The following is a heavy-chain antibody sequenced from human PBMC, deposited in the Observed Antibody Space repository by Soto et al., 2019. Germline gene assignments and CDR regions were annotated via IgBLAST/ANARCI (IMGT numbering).Heavy chain of an antibody. CDR3: AHRLYSSAWPWDSGVFDY. Sequence: QITLKESGPTLVKPTQTLTLTCTFSGFSLSTGGVGVGWIRQPPGKALEWLALIYWDDDKRYSPSLKSRLTITMDTAKNQVVLTITNMAPVNTATYYCAHRLYSSAWPWDSGVFDYWGQGTLVTVSS. J-gene: IGHJ4*02. CDR2: IYWDDDK. V-gene: IGHV2-5*02. CDR1: GFSLSTGGVG. D-gene: IGHD6-19*01.